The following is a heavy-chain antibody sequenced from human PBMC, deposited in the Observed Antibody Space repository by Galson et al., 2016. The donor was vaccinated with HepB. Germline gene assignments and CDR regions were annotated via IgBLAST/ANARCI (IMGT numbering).Heavy chain of an antibody. CDR2: IHSSGST. CDR3: ARVRWSETSVAPTGP. V-gene: IGHV4-31*03. CDR1: GDSISSSGYY. J-gene: IGHJ5*02. D-gene: IGHD5-24*01. Sequence: TLSLTCTVSGDSISSSGYYWPWIRQHPGRGLEWIGYIHSSGSTYYNPSLKSRLTISVDTSKNQFSLKLTSVTAADTAMYYCARVRWSETSVAPTGPWGQGTLVTVSS.